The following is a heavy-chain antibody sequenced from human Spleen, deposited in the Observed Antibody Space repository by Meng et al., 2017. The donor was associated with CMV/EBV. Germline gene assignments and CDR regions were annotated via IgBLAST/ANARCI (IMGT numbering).Heavy chain of an antibody. Sequence: GESLKISCAASGFSFSHYAMHWVRQAPGKGLEWVAVISYDGSNKYYADSVKGRFTISRDNAKNSLYLQMNSLSAEDTAVYYCARDSGDFWSGYPGPFDYWGQGTLVTVSS. J-gene: IGHJ4*02. V-gene: IGHV3-30*12. CDR1: GFSFSHYA. D-gene: IGHD3-3*01. CDR2: ISYDGSNK. CDR3: ARDSGDFWSGYPGPFDY.